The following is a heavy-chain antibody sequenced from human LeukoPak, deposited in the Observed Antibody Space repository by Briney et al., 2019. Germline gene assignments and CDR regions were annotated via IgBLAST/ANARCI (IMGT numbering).Heavy chain of an antibody. V-gene: IGHV4-30-4*01. CDR2: IYYSGST. Sequence: SQTLSLTCTVSGGSISSGDYSWSWIPQPPGKGLEWIGYIYYSGSTYYNPSLKSRVTISVDTSKNQFSLKLSSVTAADTAVYYCAREVTIYAYGMDVWGQGTTVTVSS. CDR3: AREVTIYAYGMDV. D-gene: IGHD3-9*01. CDR1: GGSISSGDYS. J-gene: IGHJ6*02.